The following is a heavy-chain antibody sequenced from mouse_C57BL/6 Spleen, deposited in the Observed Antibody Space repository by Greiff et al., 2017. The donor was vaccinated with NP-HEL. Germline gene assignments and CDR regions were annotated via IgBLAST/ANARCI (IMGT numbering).Heavy chain of an antibody. V-gene: IGHV1-72*01. CDR2: IDPNSGGT. J-gene: IGHJ2*01. CDR1: GYTFTSYW. D-gene: IGHD1-1*01. Sequence: VQLQQPGAELVKPGASVKLSCKASGYTFTSYWMHWVKQRPGRGLEWIGRIDPNSGGTKYNEKFKSKATLTVDKPSSTAYMQLSSLSSEDSAVYYCARWALITTVVATDGYFDDWGQGTTLTVSS. CDR3: ARWALITTVVATDGYFDD.